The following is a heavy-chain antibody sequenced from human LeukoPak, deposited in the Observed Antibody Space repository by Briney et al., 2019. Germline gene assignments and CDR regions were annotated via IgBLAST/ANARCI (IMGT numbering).Heavy chain of an antibody. J-gene: IGHJ4*02. Sequence: GGSLRLSCAASGFTFSNSWMTWVRQAPGKGMKWVANINLDGSQKYYVDSVNGRFTASRDNGKNSLYLEMNNLRIEDTAVYYCATDRGPNTFDHWGQGTLITVSS. V-gene: IGHV3-7*01. CDR2: INLDGSQK. CDR1: GFTFSNSW. CDR3: ATDRGPNTFDH. D-gene: IGHD1/OR15-1a*01.